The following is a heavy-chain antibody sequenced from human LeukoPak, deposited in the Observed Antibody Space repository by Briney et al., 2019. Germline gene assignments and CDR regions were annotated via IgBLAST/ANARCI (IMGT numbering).Heavy chain of an antibody. CDR2: IYHSGST. V-gene: IGHV4-30-2*01. Sequence: SETLSLTCTVSGGSINSDGCFLSWIRQPPGRGLEWIGYIYHSGSTYYNPSLMSRVTISLDRSKNQFSLRLSSVTAADTAVYYCARLYDSSGYYYPLDYWGQGTLVTVSS. CDR3: ARLYDSSGYYYPLDY. CDR1: GGSINSDGCF. D-gene: IGHD3-22*01. J-gene: IGHJ4*02.